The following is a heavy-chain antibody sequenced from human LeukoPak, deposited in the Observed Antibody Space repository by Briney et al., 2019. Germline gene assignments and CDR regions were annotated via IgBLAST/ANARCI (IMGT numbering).Heavy chain of an antibody. V-gene: IGHV4-61*02. Sequence: SETLSLTCTVSGGSISSGNFYWSWIRQPAGKGLEWIGRIYTSGSTSYNPSLESRVTISVDTSKNQFSLKLSSVTAADTAVYYCARGDSSGYYEYYFDHWGQGTLVTVSS. CDR1: GGSISSGNFY. CDR3: ARGDSSGYYEYYFDH. CDR2: IYTSGST. J-gene: IGHJ4*02. D-gene: IGHD3-22*01.